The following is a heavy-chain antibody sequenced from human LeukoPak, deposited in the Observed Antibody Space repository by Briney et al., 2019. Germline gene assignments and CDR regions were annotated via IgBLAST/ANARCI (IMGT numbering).Heavy chain of an antibody. CDR3: ARGPGYFDY. V-gene: IGHV4-59*01. CDR1: GGSISSYY. J-gene: IGHJ4*02. CDR2: IFYSGST. Sequence: SETLSLTCTVSGGSISSYYWSWIRQPPGKGLEWIGYIFYSGSTNYNPSLKSRVTISVDTSKNQFSLKLASVTAADTAVYYCARGPGYFDYWGQGTLVTVSS. D-gene: IGHD3-10*01.